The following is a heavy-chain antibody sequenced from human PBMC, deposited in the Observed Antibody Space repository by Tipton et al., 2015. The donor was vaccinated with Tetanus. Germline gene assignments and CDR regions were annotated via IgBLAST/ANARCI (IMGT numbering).Heavy chain of an antibody. CDR3: ARQMRRSYFAFDI. D-gene: IGHD1-26*01. J-gene: IGHJ3*02. V-gene: IGHV5-51*01. Sequence: QLVQSGAEVKKPGESLKISCKGSGYSFTSYWIGWVRQMPGKGLEWMGIIYPRDSDTRYSPPFQGQVTISADKSFSTAYLQWSSLKASDTAMYYCARQMRRSYFAFDIWGQGTMVTVSS. CDR2: IYPRDSDT. CDR1: GYSFTSYW.